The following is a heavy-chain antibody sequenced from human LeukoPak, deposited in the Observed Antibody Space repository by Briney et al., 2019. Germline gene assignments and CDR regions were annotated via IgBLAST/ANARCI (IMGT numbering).Heavy chain of an antibody. CDR1: GFTFSTYA. J-gene: IGHJ4*02. Sequence: VTSLRLSCAASGFTFSTYAMHWVPQSPGTGLEWLAVISYDGRDKHHADSVKGRFTISRDNSKETLYLQMTSLRAEDTAVYYCAKDRNPIADYYFDIWGRGTPVTVSS. CDR2: ISYDGRDK. D-gene: IGHD1-14*01. V-gene: IGHV3-30*18. CDR3: AKDRNPIADYYFDI.